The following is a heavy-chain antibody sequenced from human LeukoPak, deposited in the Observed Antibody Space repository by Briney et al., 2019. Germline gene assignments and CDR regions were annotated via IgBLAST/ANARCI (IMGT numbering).Heavy chain of an antibody. Sequence: GASVKVSCKASGYTFTGYYMHWVRQAPGQGLEWMGWINPNSGGTNYAQKFQGRVTMTGDTSISTAYMELSRLRSDDTAVYYCARGYQLLYLRAAPSEYWGQGALVTVSS. CDR3: ARGYQLLYLRAAPSEY. CDR2: INPNSGGT. J-gene: IGHJ4*02. CDR1: GYTFTGYY. D-gene: IGHD2-2*02. V-gene: IGHV1-2*02.